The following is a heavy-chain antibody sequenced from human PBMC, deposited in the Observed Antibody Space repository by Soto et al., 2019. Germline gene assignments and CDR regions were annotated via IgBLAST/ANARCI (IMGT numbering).Heavy chain of an antibody. D-gene: IGHD2-2*01. V-gene: IGHV3-30*18. Sequence: QVPLVESGGGVVQPGRSLRLSCAASGFPFSTSGMHWVRQAPGKGLEWVAIISYDGSKKYYADSVKGRFTISRDNSMNTLYLQMNRLRDEDTAVYYCAKGWFQLLKGGMDVWGQGTTVIVSS. CDR2: ISYDGSKK. J-gene: IGHJ6*02. CDR3: AKGWFQLLKGGMDV. CDR1: GFPFSTSG.